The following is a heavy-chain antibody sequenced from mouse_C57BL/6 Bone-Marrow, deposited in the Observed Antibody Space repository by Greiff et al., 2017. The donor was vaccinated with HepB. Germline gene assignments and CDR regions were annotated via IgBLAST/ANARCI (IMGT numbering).Heavy chain of an antibody. CDR2: IDPEDGDT. J-gene: IGHJ1*03. CDR3: RVATRYFDV. V-gene: IGHV14-1*01. CDR1: GFNIKDYY. D-gene: IGHD1-1*01. Sequence: VHVKQSGAELVRPGASVKLSCTASGFNIKDYYMHWVKQRPEQGLEWIGRIDPEDGDTEYAPKFPGKATMTADTSANTAYLQLSSLTSEDTAVYYCRVATRYFDVWGTGTTVTVSS.